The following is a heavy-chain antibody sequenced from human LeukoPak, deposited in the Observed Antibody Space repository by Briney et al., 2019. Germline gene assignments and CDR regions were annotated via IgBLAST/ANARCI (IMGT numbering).Heavy chain of an antibody. J-gene: IGHJ6*04. CDR3: ARDSVSWGTTVTFYGMDV. CDR2: ISSSSSYT. D-gene: IGHD4-17*01. CDR1: GFTFSDYY. V-gene: IGHV3-11*06. Sequence: PGGSLRLSCAASGFTFSDYYMSWIRQAPGKGLEWVSYISSSSSYTNYADSVKGRFTISRDNAKNSLYLQMNSPRAEDTAVYYCARDSVSWGTTVTFYGMDVWGKGTTVTVSS.